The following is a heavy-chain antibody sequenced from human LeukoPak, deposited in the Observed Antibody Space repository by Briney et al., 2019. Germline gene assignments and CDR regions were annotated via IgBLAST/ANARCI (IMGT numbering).Heavy chain of an antibody. Sequence: GGSLRLSCAASGFTFSSYAMHWVRQAPGKGLEWVAVISYDGSNKYYADSVKGRFTISRDNSKNTLYLQMNSLRAEDTAMYYCAREPSYYFDYWGQGTLVTVSS. CDR3: AREPSYYFDY. CDR2: ISYDGSNK. CDR1: GFTFSSYA. J-gene: IGHJ4*02. V-gene: IGHV3-30-3*01.